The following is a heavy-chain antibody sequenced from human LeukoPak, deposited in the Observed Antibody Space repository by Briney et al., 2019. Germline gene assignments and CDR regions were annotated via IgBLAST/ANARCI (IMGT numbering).Heavy chain of an antibody. CDR3: ARLGVVGPTWRYYFDY. J-gene: IGHJ4*02. V-gene: IGHV1-2*02. CDR2: VNPYSGGT. CDR1: GYTFTEYY. D-gene: IGHD1-26*01. Sequence: ASVKVSCKASGYTFTEYYIHWVRQAPGQGLEWMGWVNPYSGGTTYGRKFQGRVTMTRDTSISTAYMELSRLRSDDTAVYICARLGVVGPTWRYYFDYWGQGALVTVSS.